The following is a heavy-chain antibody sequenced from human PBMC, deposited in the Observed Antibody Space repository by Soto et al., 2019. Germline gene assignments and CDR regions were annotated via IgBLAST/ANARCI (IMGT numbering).Heavy chain of an antibody. CDR3: ATDYGDLPAFDI. J-gene: IGHJ3*02. CDR1: GYTLTELS. Sequence: ASVKVSCKVSGYTLTELSMHWVRQAPGKGLEWMGGFDPEDGETIYAQKFQGRVTMTEDTSTDTACMELSSLRSEDTAVYYCATDYGDLPAFDIWGQGTMVTVSS. CDR2: FDPEDGET. D-gene: IGHD4-17*01. V-gene: IGHV1-24*01.